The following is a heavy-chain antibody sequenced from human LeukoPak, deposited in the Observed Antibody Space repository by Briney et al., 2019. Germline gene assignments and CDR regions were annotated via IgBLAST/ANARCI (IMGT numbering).Heavy chain of an antibody. CDR3: AKDIPDYYDSTGYYFDY. J-gene: IGHJ4*02. Sequence: GGSLRLSCAASGFTFSSYAMSWVRQAPGKGLEWVSAISGSGGSTYYADSVKGRFTISRDNSKNTLYLQMNSLRAEDTAVYYCAKDIPDYYDSTGYYFDYWGQGTLVTVSS. D-gene: IGHD3-22*01. V-gene: IGHV3-23*01. CDR2: ISGSGGST. CDR1: GFTFSSYA.